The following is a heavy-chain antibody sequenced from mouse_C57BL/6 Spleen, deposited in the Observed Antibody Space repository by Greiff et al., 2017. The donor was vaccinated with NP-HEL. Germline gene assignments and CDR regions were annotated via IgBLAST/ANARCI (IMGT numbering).Heavy chain of an antibody. CDR2: MDPENGDT. V-gene: IGHV14-4*01. Sequence: EVQLQQSGAELVRPGASVKLSCTASGFNIKDDYMHWVKQRPEQGLEWIGWMDPENGDTEYASKFQGKATITADTSSNTAYLQLSSLTSEDTAVYYCTRSYDYDGFYWGQGTLVTVSA. D-gene: IGHD2-4*01. CDR1: GFNIKDDY. CDR3: TRSYDYDGFY. J-gene: IGHJ3*01.